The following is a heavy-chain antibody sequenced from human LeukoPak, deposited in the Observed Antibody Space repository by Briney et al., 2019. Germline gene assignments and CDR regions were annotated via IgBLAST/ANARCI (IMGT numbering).Heavy chain of an antibody. J-gene: IGHJ4*02. CDR1: GFTFRSFS. CDR3: AKDVRSDYFDY. V-gene: IGHV3-21*01. CDR2: ISSSGRYM. Sequence: PGGPLRLSCAASGFTFRSFSMNWVRQAPGKGLEWVSAISSSGRYMYYADSVKGRFTISRDNANNSLYLQMDSLRAEDTAVYYCAKDVRSDYFDYWGQGTLVTVSS.